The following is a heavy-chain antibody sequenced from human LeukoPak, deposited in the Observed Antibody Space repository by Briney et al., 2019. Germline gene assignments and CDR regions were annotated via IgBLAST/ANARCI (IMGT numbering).Heavy chain of an antibody. CDR3: ARAPITSPFYFDY. CDR2: INWSGGST. CDR1: GFAFAEHG. D-gene: IGHD2-2*01. V-gene: IGHV3-20*04. Sequence: GGSLRLSCTASGFAFAEHGMSWVRQVPGKGLEWVSGINWSGGSTGYADPLRGRFTISRDNAKNSLYLQMESLRAEETALYYCARAPITSPFYFDYWGQGTLVTVSS. J-gene: IGHJ4*02.